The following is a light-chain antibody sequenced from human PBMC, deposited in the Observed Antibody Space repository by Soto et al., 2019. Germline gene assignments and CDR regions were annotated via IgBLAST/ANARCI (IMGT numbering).Light chain of an antibody. CDR2: GAS. CDR3: QQDGSPPLN. Sequence: EIVLTQSPGTLSLSPGERATLSCRASQSVSSSYLAWDQQKPGQAPRLLIYGASSWATGITARFSGRWPGTDFTLTISRLEPEDFAVYYCQQDGSPPLNFGGGAKVDIK. V-gene: IGKV3-20*01. CDR1: QSVSSSY. J-gene: IGKJ4*01.